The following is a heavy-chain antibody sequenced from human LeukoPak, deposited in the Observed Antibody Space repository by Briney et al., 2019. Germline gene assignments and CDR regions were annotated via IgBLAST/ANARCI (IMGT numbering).Heavy chain of an antibody. V-gene: IGHV3-33*08. CDR2: IWDDGNNK. CDR1: GFTFSSYW. J-gene: IGHJ5*02. Sequence: GGSLRLSCAASGFTFSSYWMSWVRQAPGKRLEWVAVIWDDGNNKRYANSVNGRFTISRDNSENTLYLQMNGLTAEDTAMYYCARDSYQDYYGRFDPWGQGTLVIVSS. D-gene: IGHD3-10*01. CDR3: ARDSYQDYYGRFDP.